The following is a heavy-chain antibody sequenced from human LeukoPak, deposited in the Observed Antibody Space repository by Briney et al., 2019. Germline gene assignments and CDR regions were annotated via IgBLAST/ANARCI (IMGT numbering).Heavy chain of an antibody. Sequence: ASVKVSCKVSGYTLTELSMHWVRQAPGKGLEWMGGFDPEDGETIYAQKFQGRVTMTEDTSTDTAYMELSSLRPEDTAVYYCATDSGGRWLQFYGAFDIWGQGTMVTVSS. D-gene: IGHD5-24*01. J-gene: IGHJ3*02. CDR1: GYTLTELS. CDR2: FDPEDGET. CDR3: ATDSGGRWLQFYGAFDI. V-gene: IGHV1-24*01.